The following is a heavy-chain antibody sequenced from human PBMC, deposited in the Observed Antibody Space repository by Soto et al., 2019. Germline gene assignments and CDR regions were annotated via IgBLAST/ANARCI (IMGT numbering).Heavy chain of an antibody. Sequence: PGESLKISCKGSGYSFTSYWIGWVRQMPGKGLEWMGIIYPGDSDTRYSPSFQGQVTISADKSISTAYLQWSSLKASDTATYYCATTSAAGKYYYGMDVWGQGTTVTVSS. CDR1: GYSFTSYW. D-gene: IGHD6-13*01. V-gene: IGHV5-51*01. J-gene: IGHJ6*02. CDR2: IYPGDSDT. CDR3: ATTSAAGKYYYGMDV.